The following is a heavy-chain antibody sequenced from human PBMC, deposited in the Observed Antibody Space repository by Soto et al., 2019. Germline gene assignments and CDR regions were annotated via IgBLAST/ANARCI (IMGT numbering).Heavy chain of an antibody. J-gene: IGHJ5*02. CDR3: ARDSCSSTSCYFREYNWFDP. V-gene: IGHV1-69*13. Sequence: SVKVSCKASGGTFSSYAISWVRQAPGQGLEWMGGIIPIFGTANYAQKFRGRVTITADESTSTAYMELSSLRSEDTAVYYCARDSCSSTSCYFREYNWFDPWGQGTRVSVSS. CDR1: GGTFSSYA. CDR2: IIPIFGTA. D-gene: IGHD2-2*01.